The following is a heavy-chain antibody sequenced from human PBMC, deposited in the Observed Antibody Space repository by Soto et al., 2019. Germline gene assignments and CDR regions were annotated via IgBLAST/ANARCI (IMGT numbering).Heavy chain of an antibody. J-gene: IGHJ4*02. CDR1: GFTFTYYS. CDR3: VRWSGYGDL. CDR2: MSIGYEKT. V-gene: IGHV3-23*01. D-gene: IGHD4-17*01. Sequence: EVQLLESGGGLVQPGGSLRLSCAASGFTFTYYSMAWVRQTPERGLEWISGMSIGYEKTFYADSVRGRFTVSRDSSRNTVDLQMHNLRADDTAIYYCVRWSGYGDLWCQGTRVTVSS.